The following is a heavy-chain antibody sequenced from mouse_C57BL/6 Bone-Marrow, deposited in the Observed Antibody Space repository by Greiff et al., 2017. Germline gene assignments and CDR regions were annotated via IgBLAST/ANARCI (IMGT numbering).Heavy chain of an antibody. CDR1: GYTFTSYW. CDR3: ARSQLGHYFDY. D-gene: IGHD4-1*02. J-gene: IGHJ2*01. V-gene: IGHV1-69*01. CDR2: IDPSDSYT. Sequence: VQLQQSGAELVMPGASVKLSCKASGYTFTSYWMHWVKQRPGQGLEWIGEIDPSDSYTNYNQKFTGKSTLTVDKSSSTAYMQLSSLPSEDSAVYYCARSQLGHYFDYWGQGTTLTVSS.